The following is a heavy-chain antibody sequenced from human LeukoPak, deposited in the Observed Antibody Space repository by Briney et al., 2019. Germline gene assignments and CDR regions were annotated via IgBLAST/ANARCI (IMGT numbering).Heavy chain of an antibody. J-gene: IGHJ6*03. Sequence: GRSLRLSCAASGFTFSSYGMHWVRQAPGKGLEWVAFIRYDGSNKYYADSVKGRFTISRDNSKNTLYLQMNSLRAEDTAVYYCAKDGEYCSSTSCHVYYYYYMDVWGKGTTVTVSS. V-gene: IGHV3-30*02. CDR3: AKDGEYCSSTSCHVYYYYYMDV. CDR1: GFTFSSYG. CDR2: IRYDGSNK. D-gene: IGHD2-2*01.